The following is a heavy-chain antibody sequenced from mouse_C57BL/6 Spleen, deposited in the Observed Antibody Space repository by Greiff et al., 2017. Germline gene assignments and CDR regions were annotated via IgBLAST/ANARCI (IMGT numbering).Heavy chain of an antibody. V-gene: IGHV1S26*01. CDR3: ARSRIDGYLYYFDY. Sequence: QVQLQQPGAELVKPGASVKMSCKASGYTFTSYWITWVKQRPGQGLEWIGYINPSSGYTKYNQKFKDKATLTADKSSSTAYMQLSSLTSKDSVVYYCARSRIDGYLYYFDYWGQGTTLTVSS. CDR2: INPSSGYT. CDR1: GYTFTSYW. D-gene: IGHD2-3*01. J-gene: IGHJ2*01.